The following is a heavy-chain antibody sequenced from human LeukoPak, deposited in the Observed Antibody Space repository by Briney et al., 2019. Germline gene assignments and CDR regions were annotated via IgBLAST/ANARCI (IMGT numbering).Heavy chain of an antibody. CDR2: IIPIFGTA. V-gene: IGHV1-69*05. J-gene: IGHJ4*02. CDR1: GGTFSSYA. Sequence: ASVKVSCKASGGTFSSYAISWVRQAPGQGLEWMGGIIPIFGTANYAQKFQGRVTITTDESTSTAYMELSSLRSEDTAVYYCARHCGGDCRGDSYYFDYWGQGTLVTVSS. CDR3: ARHCGGDCRGDSYYFDY. D-gene: IGHD2-21*01.